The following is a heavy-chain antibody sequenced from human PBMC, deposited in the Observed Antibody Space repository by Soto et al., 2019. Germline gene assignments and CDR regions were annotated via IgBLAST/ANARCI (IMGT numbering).Heavy chain of an antibody. V-gene: IGHV4-34*01. CDR3: ARDLDHIAAAVKDWFDP. Sequence: SETLSLTSAVYGGSFSGYYWSWIRQPPGKGLEWIGEINHSGSTNYNPSLKSRVTISVDTSKNQFSLKLSSVTAADTAVYYCARDLDHIAAAVKDWFDPWGQGTLVTVSS. J-gene: IGHJ5*02. CDR1: GGSFSGYY. D-gene: IGHD6-13*01. CDR2: INHSGST.